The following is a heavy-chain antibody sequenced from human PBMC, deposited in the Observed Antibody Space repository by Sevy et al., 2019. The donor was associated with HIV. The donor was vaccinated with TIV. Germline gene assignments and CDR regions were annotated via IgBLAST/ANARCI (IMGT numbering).Heavy chain of an antibody. J-gene: IGHJ6*02. V-gene: IGHV3-30-3*01. Sequence: GGSLRLSCAVSGFTINSYAVNWVRQAPGKGLGWVAGISYDGSHEYYADSVKGRFTISRDSSKNTLYLQMNSLRPEDTAVYYCAGDFGYCLNGVCYASGMDVWGPGTTVTVSS. CDR2: ISYDGSHE. CDR1: GFTINSYA. D-gene: IGHD2-8*01. CDR3: AGDFGYCLNGVCYASGMDV.